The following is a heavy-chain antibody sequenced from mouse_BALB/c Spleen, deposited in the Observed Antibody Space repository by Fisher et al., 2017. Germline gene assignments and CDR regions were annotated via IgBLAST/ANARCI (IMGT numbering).Heavy chain of an antibody. D-gene: IGHD2-10*02. J-gene: IGHJ1*01. V-gene: IGHV1-87*01. Sequence: KFKGKATLTADKSSSTAYMQLSSLASEDSAVYYCARETYGNYGYFDVWGAGTTVTVSS. CDR3: ARETYGNYGYFDV.